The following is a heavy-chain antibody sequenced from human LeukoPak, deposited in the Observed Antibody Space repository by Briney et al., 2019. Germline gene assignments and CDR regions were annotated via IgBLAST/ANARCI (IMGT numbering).Heavy chain of an antibody. Sequence: GESLKISCKGSGYSFTNYWIAWVRQMPGKGLEWMGIIYPGDSESKYTPSFQGQVTISADKSISTAYLQWSSLKASDTAMYYCARLTIFGVVIMDYWGQGTLVTVSS. D-gene: IGHD3-3*01. V-gene: IGHV5-51*01. J-gene: IGHJ4*02. CDR3: ARLTIFGVVIMDY. CDR2: IYPGDSES. CDR1: GYSFTNYW.